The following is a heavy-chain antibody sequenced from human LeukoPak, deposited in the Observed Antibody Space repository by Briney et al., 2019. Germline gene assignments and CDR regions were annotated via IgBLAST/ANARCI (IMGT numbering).Heavy chain of an antibody. CDR1: GFTFSSYC. Sequence: PGGSLRLSXAASGFTFSSYCMHWVCQAPGKGMVWVSRINSDGSSTSNTDSVTGRCTISRDNDKNTLYLQMNRLRAEDTAVYYCAREHNCNDDPAFDYWGQGTLVTVSS. CDR2: INSDGSST. V-gene: IGHV3-74*01. D-gene: IGHD1-20*01. CDR3: AREHNCNDDPAFDY. J-gene: IGHJ4*02.